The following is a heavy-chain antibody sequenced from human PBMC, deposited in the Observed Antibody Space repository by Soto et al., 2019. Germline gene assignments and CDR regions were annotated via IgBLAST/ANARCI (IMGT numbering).Heavy chain of an antibody. D-gene: IGHD6-19*01. J-gene: IGHJ4*02. CDR2: IYYSGST. CDR3: ARGRKVAGTWDY. Sequence: QVQLQESGPGLVKPSETLSLTCTVSGGSISSYYWSWIRQPPGKGLEWIGYIYYSGSTNYNPSLTSRVTTSVDTSKNQFSLKLSSVTAADTAVYYCARGRKVAGTWDYWGQGTLVTVSS. CDR1: GGSISSYY. V-gene: IGHV4-59*01.